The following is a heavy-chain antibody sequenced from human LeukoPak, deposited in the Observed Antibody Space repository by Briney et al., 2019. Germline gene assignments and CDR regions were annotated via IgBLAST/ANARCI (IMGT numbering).Heavy chain of an antibody. CDR1: GGSISSSFYY. Sequence: SETLSLTCTVSGGSISSSFYYWGWIRQPPGKGLEWIGYMYYSGSTYYNPSLKSRVTISVDTSKNQFSLKLSSVTAADTAVYYCARQWSENYYGSGSYGGGIDYWGQGTLVTVSS. D-gene: IGHD3-10*01. CDR2: MYYSGST. CDR3: ARQWSENYYGSGSYGGGIDY. J-gene: IGHJ4*02. V-gene: IGHV4-39*01.